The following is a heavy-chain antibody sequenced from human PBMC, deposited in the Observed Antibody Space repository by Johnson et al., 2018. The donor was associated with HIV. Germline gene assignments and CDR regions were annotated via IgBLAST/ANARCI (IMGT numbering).Heavy chain of an antibody. CDR2: ICCDGNNK. V-gene: IGHV3-33*01. J-gene: IGHJ3*02. CDR1: GCTLRSYG. CDR3: ARDPQWWEYAFEI. D-gene: IGHD1-26*01. Sequence: QVQLVESGGGVVQPGRSLRLSCAASGCTLRSYGMHRVRQAPGKGLEWVAVICCDGNNKNYADSVKGRFTISRDNSKNTLYLQMNSLRAEDTAVYYCARDPQWWEYAFEIWGQGTMVTVSS.